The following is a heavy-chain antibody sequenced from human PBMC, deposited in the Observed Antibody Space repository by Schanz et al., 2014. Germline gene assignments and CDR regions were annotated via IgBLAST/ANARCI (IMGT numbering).Heavy chain of an antibody. CDR3: VRELSGGTFDY. J-gene: IGHJ4*02. Sequence: QVQLVQSGADVKKPGASVKVSCKASGYTFTGYSMHWVRQAPGQGLEWMGRINPNSGGTNYAQKFQGRVTMTRDTSISTAYMELNSLRSDDTAVYYCVRELSGGTFDYWGQGALVTVSS. V-gene: IGHV1-2*06. CDR1: GYTFTGYS. CDR2: INPNSGGT. D-gene: IGHD1-1*01.